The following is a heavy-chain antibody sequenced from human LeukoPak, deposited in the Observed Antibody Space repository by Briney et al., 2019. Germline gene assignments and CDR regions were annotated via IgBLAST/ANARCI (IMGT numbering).Heavy chain of an antibody. D-gene: IGHD6-19*01. CDR1: GFTFSSYA. Sequence: RPGGSLRLSCAASGFTFSSYAMSWVRQAPGKGLEWVSAISGSGGSTYYADSVKGRFTISRDNSKNTLYLQMNSLRAEDTAVYYCAKDWGPYSSGWCGAFDYWGQGTLVTVSS. V-gene: IGHV3-23*01. CDR3: AKDWGPYSSGWCGAFDY. CDR2: ISGSGGST. J-gene: IGHJ4*02.